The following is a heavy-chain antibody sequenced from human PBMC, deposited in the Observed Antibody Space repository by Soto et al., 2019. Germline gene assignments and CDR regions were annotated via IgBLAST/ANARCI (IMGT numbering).Heavy chain of an antibody. CDR2: ISAYNGNT. CDR1: GYTFTSYG. Sequence: ASVKVSCKASGYTFTSYGISWVRQAPGQGLEWMGWISAYNGNTNYAQKLQGRVTMTTDTSTSTAYMELRSLRSDDTAVYYCARAWGLWFGELLFGPSDYYGMDVWGQGTTVAVSS. CDR3: ARAWGLWFGELLFGPSDYYGMDV. V-gene: IGHV1-18*04. D-gene: IGHD3-10*01. J-gene: IGHJ6*02.